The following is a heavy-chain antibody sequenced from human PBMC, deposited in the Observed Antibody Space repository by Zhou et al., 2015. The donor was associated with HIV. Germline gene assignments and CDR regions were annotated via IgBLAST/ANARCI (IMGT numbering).Heavy chain of an antibody. J-gene: IGHJ4*02. V-gene: IGHV1-46*01. CDR3: ARDLEDYGAQGNYFDY. D-gene: IGHD4-17*01. CDR2: INPSGGST. Sequence: QVQLVQSGAEVKKPGASVKVSCKASGYTFTSYYMHWVRQAPGQGLEWMGIINPSGGSTSYAQKFQGRVTMTRDTSTSTVYMELSSLRSEDTAVYYCARDLEDYGAQGNYFDYWGQGTLVTVSS. CDR1: GYTFTSYY.